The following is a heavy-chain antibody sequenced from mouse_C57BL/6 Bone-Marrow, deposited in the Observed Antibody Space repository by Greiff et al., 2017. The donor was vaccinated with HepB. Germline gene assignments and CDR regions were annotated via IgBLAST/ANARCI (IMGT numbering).Heavy chain of an antibody. CDR2: INPNNGGT. D-gene: IGHD1-1*01. Sequence: VQLQQSGPELVKPGASVKISCKASGYTFTDYYMNWVKQSHGKSLEWIGDINPNNGGTSYNQKFKGKATLTVDKSSSTAYMELRSLTSEDSAVYYCARSPSTVVYWYFDVWGTGTTVTVSS. CDR1: GYTFTDYY. J-gene: IGHJ1*03. CDR3: ARSPSTVVYWYFDV. V-gene: IGHV1-26*01.